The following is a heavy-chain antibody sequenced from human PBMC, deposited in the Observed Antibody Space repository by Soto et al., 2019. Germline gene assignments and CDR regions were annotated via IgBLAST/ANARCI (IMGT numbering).Heavy chain of an antibody. CDR3: ARDIRGFSRALDY. D-gene: IGHD5-18*01. Sequence: GESLKISCKGSGYNFIAYWIGWVRQMPGKGLEWMGIIDPGDSETKYSPSFQGQVTISVDKSISTAYLQWSSLKASDAALYYCARDIRGFSRALDYWGRGTPVTVSS. CDR1: GYNFIAYW. CDR2: IDPGDSET. V-gene: IGHV5-51*01. J-gene: IGHJ4*02.